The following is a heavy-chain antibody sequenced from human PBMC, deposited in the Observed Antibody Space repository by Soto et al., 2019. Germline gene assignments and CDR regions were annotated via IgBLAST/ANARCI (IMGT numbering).Heavy chain of an antibody. D-gene: IGHD5-18*01. CDR1: GYTFYSHS. CDR2: INADDGNT. CDR3: ARCIQGDYYYGMDV. J-gene: IGHJ6*02. Sequence: QAQLVQSGAEVKKPGASVKVSCKASGYTFYSHSISWVRQAPGQGLEWMGRINADDGNTQDAQKFRGRVTMTTDKSTTTVYMELTNLRSDDTAVYYCARCIQGDYYYGMDVWGQGTTVTVSS. V-gene: IGHV1-18*01.